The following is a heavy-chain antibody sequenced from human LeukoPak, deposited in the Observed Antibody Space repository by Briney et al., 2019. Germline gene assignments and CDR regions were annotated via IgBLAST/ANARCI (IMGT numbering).Heavy chain of an antibody. CDR3: AGITFGGVIVHD. CDR2: INHSGST. V-gene: IGHV4-34*01. CDR1: GGSFSGYY. D-gene: IGHD3-16*02. J-gene: IGHJ4*02. Sequence: SETLSLTCAVYGGSFSGYYWSWIRQPPGKGLEWIGEINHSGSTNYNPSLKSRVTISVDTSKSQFSLKLSSVTAADTAVYYCAGITFGGVIVHDWGQGTLVTVSS.